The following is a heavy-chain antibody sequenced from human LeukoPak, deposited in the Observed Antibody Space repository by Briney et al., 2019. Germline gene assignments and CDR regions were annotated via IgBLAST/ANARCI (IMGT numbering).Heavy chain of an antibody. J-gene: IGHJ3*02. CDR3: AKDLLIGRFVVVTAIRLSAFDI. CDR1: GFTFSSYA. D-gene: IGHD2-21*02. Sequence: PGGSLRLSCAASGFTFSSYAMSWVRQAPGKGLEWVSAISGSGGSTYYADSVKGRFTISRDNSKNTLYLQMNSLRAEDTAVYYCAKDLLIGRFVVVTAIRLSAFDIWGQGTMVTVSS. CDR2: ISGSGGST. V-gene: IGHV3-23*01.